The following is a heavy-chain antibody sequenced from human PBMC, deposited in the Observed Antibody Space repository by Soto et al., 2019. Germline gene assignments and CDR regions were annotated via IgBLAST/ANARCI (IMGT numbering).Heavy chain of an antibody. Sequence: QVQLVQSGAEVRKPGASVKVSCKASGYTFNNYFMHWVRQAPAQGLEWMGVITPSSGSTTYAQRFQGRLTMTRDTSTSTVYRELRSLRSEDTAVYFCARDLVPIWNYLGLAPGAQHWFDPWGQGTLVTVSS. CDR1: GYTFNNYF. CDR2: ITPSSGST. J-gene: IGHJ5*02. V-gene: IGHV1-46*02. D-gene: IGHD1-7*01. CDR3: ARDLVPIWNYLGLAPGAQHWFDP.